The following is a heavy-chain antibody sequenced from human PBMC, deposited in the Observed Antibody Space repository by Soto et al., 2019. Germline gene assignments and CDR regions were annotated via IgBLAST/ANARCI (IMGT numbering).Heavy chain of an antibody. J-gene: IGHJ3*02. CDR2: IYYSGST. Sequence: SETLSLTCTVSGGSISSYYWSWIRQPPGKGLEWIGYIYYSGSTNYNPSLKSRVTISVDTSKNQFSLKLSSVTAADTAMYYCASLYDSSGYPSFGAFDIWGQGTMVTVSS. V-gene: IGHV4-59*01. CDR1: GGSISSYY. D-gene: IGHD3-22*01. CDR3: ASLYDSSGYPSFGAFDI.